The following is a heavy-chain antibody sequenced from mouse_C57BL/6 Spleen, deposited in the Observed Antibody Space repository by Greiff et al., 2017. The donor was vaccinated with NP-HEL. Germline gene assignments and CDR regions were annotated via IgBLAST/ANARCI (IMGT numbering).Heavy chain of an antibody. J-gene: IGHJ1*03. Sequence: VQLQQSGAELVKPGASVKISCKASGYAFSSYWMNWVKQRPGKGLEWIGQIYPGDGDTNYNGKFKGKATLTADKSSSTAYMQLSSLTSEDSAVYFCARREGFTVVASGRYFDVWGTGTTVTVSS. V-gene: IGHV1-80*01. CDR3: ARREGFTVVASGRYFDV. D-gene: IGHD1-1*01. CDR1: GYAFSSYW. CDR2: IYPGDGDT.